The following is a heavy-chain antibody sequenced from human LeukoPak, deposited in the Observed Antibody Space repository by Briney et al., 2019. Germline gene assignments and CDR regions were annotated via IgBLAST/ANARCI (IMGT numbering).Heavy chain of an antibody. CDR1: GFTFSSYA. J-gene: IGHJ4*02. V-gene: IGHV3-23*01. CDR3: AKSNYVWGSYRSPYYFDY. CDR2: ISGSGGST. Sequence: GSLRLSCAASGFTFSSYAMSWVRQAPGKGLEWVSAISGSGGSTYYADSVKGRFTISRDNSKNTLYLQMNSLRAEDTAVYYCAKSNYVWGSYRSPYYFDYWGQGTLVTVSS. D-gene: IGHD3-16*02.